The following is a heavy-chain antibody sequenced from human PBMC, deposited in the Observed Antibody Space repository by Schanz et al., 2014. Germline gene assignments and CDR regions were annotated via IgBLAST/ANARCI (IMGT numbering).Heavy chain of an antibody. CDR3: ARKMKVGVYGGKGHDSLDI. D-gene: IGHD3-22*01. CDR2: IGNGGVTI. V-gene: IGHV3-11*04. J-gene: IGHJ3*02. Sequence: QVQLVASGGGLVKPGGSLRLSCTASGFPFSAYFMAWIRQPPGRGLEWVSYIGNGGVTIYYADSVKGRFTISRDNSKNSLYLQMNSLRAEDTAVYYCARKMKVGVYGGKGHDSLDIWGQGTMVTVSS. CDR1: GFPFSAYF.